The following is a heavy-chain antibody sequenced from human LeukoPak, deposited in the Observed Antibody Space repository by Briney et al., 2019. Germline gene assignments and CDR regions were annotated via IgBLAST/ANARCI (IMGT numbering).Heavy chain of an antibody. Sequence: ASVKVSCKASGYTFTTYAMNWVRQAPGQGLEWMGWINTNTGNPTYAQGFTGRFVFSLDTSVSTAYLQISSLKAEDTAVYYCARVAAMVRNPYYYYYYMDVWGKGTTVTVSS. CDR3: ARVAAMVRNPYYYYYYMDV. CDR2: INTNTGNP. V-gene: IGHV7-4-1*02. D-gene: IGHD5-18*01. CDR1: GYTFTTYA. J-gene: IGHJ6*03.